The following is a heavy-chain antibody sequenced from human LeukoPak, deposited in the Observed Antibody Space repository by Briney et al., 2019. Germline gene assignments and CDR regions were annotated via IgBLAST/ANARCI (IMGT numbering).Heavy chain of an antibody. D-gene: IGHD6-6*01. CDR1: GFTFSSYA. V-gene: IGHV3-23*01. J-gene: IGHJ4*02. CDR3: AKGSNWGSSYYFDY. CDR2: ISGSGGST. Sequence: PGGSLRLSCAAPGFTFSSYAMSWVRQAPGKGLEWVSAISGSGGSTYYADSVKGRFTISRDNSKNTLYLQMNSLRAEDTAVYYCAKGSNWGSSYYFDYWGQGTLVTVSS.